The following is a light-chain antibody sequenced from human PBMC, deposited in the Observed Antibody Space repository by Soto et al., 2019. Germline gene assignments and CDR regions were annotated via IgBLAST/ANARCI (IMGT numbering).Light chain of an antibody. V-gene: IGKV3-20*01. Sequence: EIVLTQSPGTLSLSPGERATLSCRASQSVSSSYLAWYQQKPGQAPRLLIYGASSRATGIPDRFSGSGSGTDFTLTISRLEPEDFAVYYCQQHGSSITFGPGTTVDIK. CDR2: GAS. CDR1: QSVSSSY. J-gene: IGKJ3*01. CDR3: QQHGSSIT.